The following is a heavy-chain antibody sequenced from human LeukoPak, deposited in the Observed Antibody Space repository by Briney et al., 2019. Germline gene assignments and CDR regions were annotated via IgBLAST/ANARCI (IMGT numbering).Heavy chain of an antibody. J-gene: IGHJ5*02. V-gene: IGHV7-4-1*02. Sequence: ASVKVSCKASGYTFNRYAMNWVRQAPGQGLEWMGWINTNTGNPTYAQGFTGRFVFSLDTSVSTAYLQISSLKAEDTAVYYCARKEGYCSDVGCNWFDPWGQGTLVTVSS. D-gene: IGHD2-15*01. CDR1: GYTFNRYA. CDR2: INTNTGNP. CDR3: ARKEGYCSDVGCNWFDP.